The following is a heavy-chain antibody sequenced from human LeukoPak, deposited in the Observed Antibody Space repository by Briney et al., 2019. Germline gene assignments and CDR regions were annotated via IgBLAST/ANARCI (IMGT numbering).Heavy chain of an antibody. D-gene: IGHD3-10*01. CDR2: ISDVGINK. CDR1: GFTFSNVW. Sequence: PGGSLRLSCAASGFTFSNVWMTWVRQAPGKGLEWVAVISDVGINKFYLDSVKGRLTISRDNSKNTLYLQMNSLRTEDTAVYYCATSTLLTMVRGVQGAFDIWGHGTMVIVSS. CDR3: ATSTLLTMVRGVQGAFDI. J-gene: IGHJ3*02. V-gene: IGHV3-30*03.